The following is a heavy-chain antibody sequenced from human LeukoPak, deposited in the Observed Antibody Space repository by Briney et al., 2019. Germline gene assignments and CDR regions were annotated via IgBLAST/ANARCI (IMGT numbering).Heavy chain of an antibody. J-gene: IGHJ4*02. CDR2: IRYDGSNK. CDR3: AKVGAAAGTYYFDY. CDR1: GFTFSSYG. Sequence: PGGSLRLSCAASGFTFSSYGMHWVRQAPGKGLEWVAFIRYDGSNKYYADSVKGRFTISRDNSKNTLYLQMNSLGAEDTAVYYCAKVGAAAGTYYFDYWGQGTLVTVSS. D-gene: IGHD6-13*01. V-gene: IGHV3-30*02.